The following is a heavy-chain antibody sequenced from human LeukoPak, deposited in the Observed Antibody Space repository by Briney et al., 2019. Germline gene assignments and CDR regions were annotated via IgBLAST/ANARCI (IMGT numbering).Heavy chain of an antibody. CDR3: ARGGSYYFYNGMDV. J-gene: IGHJ6*02. CDR1: GGTFSSYA. Sequence: ASVKVSCKAPGGTFSSYAISWVRQAPGQGLEWMGRIIPILGIANYAQKFQGRVTITADNSTSTAYMELSSLRSDDTAVYYCARGGSYYFYNGMDVWGQGTTVTVSS. V-gene: IGHV1-69*04. CDR2: IIPILGIA. D-gene: IGHD1-1*01.